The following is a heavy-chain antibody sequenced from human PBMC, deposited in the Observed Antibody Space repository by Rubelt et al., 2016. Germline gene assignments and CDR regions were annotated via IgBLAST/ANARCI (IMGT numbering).Heavy chain of an antibody. V-gene: IGHV3-74*01. D-gene: IGHD3-3*01. J-gene: IGHJ1*01. CDR3: ARCDYLEWLIREDVYFQH. Sequence: APGKGLVWVSRINGDGSSTTYADSVKGRFTISRDNAKNTLYLQMNSLRAEDTAVYYCARCDYLEWLIREDVYFQHWGQGTLVTVSS. CDR2: INGDGSST.